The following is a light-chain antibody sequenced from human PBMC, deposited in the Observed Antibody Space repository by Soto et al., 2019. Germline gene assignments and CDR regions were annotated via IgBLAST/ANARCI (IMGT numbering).Light chain of an antibody. CDR1: SSDIGSNNY. V-gene: IGLV2-14*01. J-gene: IGLJ3*02. Sequence: QSALTQPASVSGSPGQSITISCTVTSSDIGSNNYVSWFQQRPGKAPTLIIYEVSNRPSGVSNHFSGSKSGNTASLTISGLLPEDEAEYYCSSYTTTPRLFGGGTKLTVL. CDR2: EVS. CDR3: SSYTTTPRL.